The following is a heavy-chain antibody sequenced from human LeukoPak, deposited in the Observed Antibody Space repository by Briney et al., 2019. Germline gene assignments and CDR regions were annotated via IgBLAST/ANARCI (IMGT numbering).Heavy chain of an antibody. CDR1: GFTFSSYG. V-gene: IGHV3-23*01. CDR3: VRDQAPYYYYYYYMDV. Sequence: GGSLRLSCAASGFTFSSYGMSWVRQAPGKGLEWVSAISGSGGSTYYADSVKGRFTISRDNSKNTLYLQMNSLRAEDTAVYYCVRDQAPYYYYYYYMDVWGKGTTVPVSS. J-gene: IGHJ6*03. CDR2: ISGSGGST.